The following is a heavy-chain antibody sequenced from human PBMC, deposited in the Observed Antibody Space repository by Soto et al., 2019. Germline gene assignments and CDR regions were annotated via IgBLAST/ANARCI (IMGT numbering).Heavy chain of an antibody. CDR1: GGPIAGGGSS. J-gene: IGHJ4*02. V-gene: IGHV4-30-2*01. D-gene: IGHD3-16*01. CDR3: ARGGGYTFDY. CDR2: FYHSGST. Sequence: QLQLQESGSGLVKPSQTLSLTCAVSGGPIAGGGSSWGGIRRPPGKGLEWIGYFYHSGSTYYNPSLKSRVTISVDRSKNQFSLKLSSVTAADTAVYYCARGGGYTFDYWGQGTLVTVSS.